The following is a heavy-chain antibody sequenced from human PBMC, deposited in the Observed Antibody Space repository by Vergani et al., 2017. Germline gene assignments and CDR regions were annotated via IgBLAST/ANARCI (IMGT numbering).Heavy chain of an antibody. Sequence: QVQLVESGGGVVQPGRSLRLSCAASGFTFSSYGMHWVRQAPGKGLEWVAVIWYDGSNKYYADSVKGRFTISRDNSKNTLYLQMNSLRAEDTAVYYCAKDRDGYYYVFDYWGQGTLVTVSS. V-gene: IGHV3-33*06. D-gene: IGHD3-22*01. CDR1: GFTFSSYG. CDR2: IWYDGSNK. CDR3: AKDRDGYYYVFDY. J-gene: IGHJ4*02.